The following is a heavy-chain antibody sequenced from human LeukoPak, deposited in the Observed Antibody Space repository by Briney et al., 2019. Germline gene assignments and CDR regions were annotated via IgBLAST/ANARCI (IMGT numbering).Heavy chain of an antibody. CDR3: ARSGRRDGYNYRLGVYYFDY. J-gene: IGHJ4*02. CDR2: IIPIFGTA. V-gene: IGHV1-69*06. D-gene: IGHD5-24*01. CDR1: GYTFGAYY. Sequence: SVKVSCKASGYTFGAYYMYWVRQAPGQGLEWMGWIIPIFGTANYAQKFQGRVTITADKSTSTAYMELSSLRSEDTAVYYCARSGRRDGYNYRLGVYYFDYWGQGTLVTVSS.